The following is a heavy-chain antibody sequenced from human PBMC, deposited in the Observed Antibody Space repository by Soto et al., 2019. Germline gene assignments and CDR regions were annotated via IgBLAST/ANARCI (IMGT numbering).Heavy chain of an antibody. J-gene: IGHJ4*02. CDR2: IYYSGST. D-gene: IGHD1-26*01. V-gene: IGHV4-59*08. CDR3: ARGGGSPDY. Sequence: QVQLQESGPGLVKPSETLSLTCTVSGGSISSYYWSWIRQPPGKGLEWIGYIYYSGSTNYNPSLKSRVTLAVATSKNRFALKLSSVTAADTAVYYCARGGGSPDYWGQGTLVTVSS. CDR1: GGSISSYY.